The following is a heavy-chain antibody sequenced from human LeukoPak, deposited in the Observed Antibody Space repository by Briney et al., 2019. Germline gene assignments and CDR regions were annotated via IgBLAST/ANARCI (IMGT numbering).Heavy chain of an antibody. V-gene: IGHV3-9*03. Sequence: GGSLRLSCAASGFTFDDYAIHWVRQAPGKGLEWVSGISWNSGSIGYADSVKGRSTISRDNAKKSLYLRMHSLRAEDMALYYCAKGLSSSWYGYFDYWGQGTLVTVSS. J-gene: IGHJ4*02. CDR2: ISWNSGSI. D-gene: IGHD6-13*01. CDR3: AKGLSSSWYGYFDY. CDR1: GFTFDDYA.